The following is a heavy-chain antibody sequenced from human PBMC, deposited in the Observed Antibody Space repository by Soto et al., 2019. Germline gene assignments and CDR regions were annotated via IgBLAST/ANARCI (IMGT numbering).Heavy chain of an antibody. CDR2: IYYSGST. CDR1: GGSISSYY. V-gene: IGHV4-59*01. CDR3: ARLRGSYYFDY. J-gene: IGHJ4*02. D-gene: IGHD1-26*01. Sequence: QVQLQESGPGLVKPSETLSLTCTVSGGSISSYYWSWIRQPPGKGLEWIGYIYYSGSTNYNPSLKSLVTISVDTSKNQFSLKLSSVTAADTAVYYCARLRGSYYFDYWGQGTLVTVSS.